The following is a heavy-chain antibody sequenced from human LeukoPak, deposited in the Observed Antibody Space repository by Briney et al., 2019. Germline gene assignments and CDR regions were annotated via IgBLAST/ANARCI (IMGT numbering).Heavy chain of an antibody. J-gene: IGHJ4*02. CDR2: IYSGGST. Sequence: GGSLRLSCAASGFTVGSNYMSWVRQAPWKGLEWVSVIYSGGSTYYADSVKGRFTISRDNAKNSLYLQMNSLRAEDTAVYYCARPIYYDSSGYYGVFDYWGQGTLVTVSS. CDR3: ARPIYYDSSGYYGVFDY. V-gene: IGHV3-53*01. D-gene: IGHD3-22*01. CDR1: GFTVGSNY.